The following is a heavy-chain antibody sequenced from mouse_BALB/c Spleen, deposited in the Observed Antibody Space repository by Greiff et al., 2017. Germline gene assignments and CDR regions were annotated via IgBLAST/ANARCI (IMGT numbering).Heavy chain of an antibody. D-gene: IGHD2-4*01. J-gene: IGHJ2*01. Sequence: VQLKESGPELVKPGASVKISCKASGHSFTGYFMNWVMQSHGKSLEWIGRINPYNGDTFYNQKFKGKATLTVDKSSSTAHMELRSLASEDSAVYYCARWGDDYDGGFDYWGQGTTLTVSS. CDR1: GHSFTGYF. CDR2: INPYNGDT. V-gene: IGHV1-20*02. CDR3: ARWGDDYDGGFDY.